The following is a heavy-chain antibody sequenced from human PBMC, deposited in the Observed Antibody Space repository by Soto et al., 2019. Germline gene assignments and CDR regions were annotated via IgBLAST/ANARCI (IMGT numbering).Heavy chain of an antibody. CDR1: GGSISSGGYY. CDR2: IYYSGST. V-gene: IGHV4-31*03. Sequence: QVQLQESGPGLVKPSQTLSLTCTVSGGSISSGGYYWSWIRQHPGKGLEWIGYIYYSGSTYYNPSREGRVTVSVATSKIQFAQILGSVTAADTGGYCGARAAHYGDYFGINCFEPWLQGPKVAFS. J-gene: IGHJ5*02. CDR3: ARAAHYGDYFGINCFEP. D-gene: IGHD4-17*01.